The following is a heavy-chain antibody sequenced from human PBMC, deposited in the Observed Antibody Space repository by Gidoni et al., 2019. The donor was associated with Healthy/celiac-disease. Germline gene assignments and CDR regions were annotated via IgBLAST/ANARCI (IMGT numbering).Heavy chain of an antibody. CDR3: ARCDYYGSGSRPNYFDY. J-gene: IGHJ4*02. Sequence: EVQLVESGGGLVKPGGSLRLSCAASGFTFSSYSMNWVRQAPGKGLEWVSSISSSSSYIYYADSVKGRFTISRDNAKNSLYQQMNSLRAEDTAVYYCARCDYYGSGSRPNYFDYWGQGTLVTVSS. D-gene: IGHD3-10*01. CDR1: GFTFSSYS. CDR2: ISSSSSYI. V-gene: IGHV3-21*01.